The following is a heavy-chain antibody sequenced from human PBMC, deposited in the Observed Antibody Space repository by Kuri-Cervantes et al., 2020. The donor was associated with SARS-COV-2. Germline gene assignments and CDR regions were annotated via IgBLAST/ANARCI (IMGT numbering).Heavy chain of an antibody. J-gene: IGHJ5*02. CDR1: GYTLTELS. Sequence: ASVKVSCKVSGYTLTELSMHWVRQDPGKGLEWMGGFDPEDGETIYAQKFQGRVTMTEDTSTDTAYMELSSLRSEDTAVYYCATSSPMVYAIGWFDPWGQGTLVTVSS. CDR3: ATSSPMVYAIGWFDP. CDR2: FDPEDGET. D-gene: IGHD2-8*01. V-gene: IGHV1-24*01.